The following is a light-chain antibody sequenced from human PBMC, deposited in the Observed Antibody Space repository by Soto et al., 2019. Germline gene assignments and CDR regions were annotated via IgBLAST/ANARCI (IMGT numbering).Light chain of an antibody. CDR3: QQYNSYPWT. V-gene: IGKV1-5*03. Sequence: DIQMTQSPSTLSASVGDRVTITCRASQSISSWLAWYQQKPGKAPKLRIYKASSLESGVPSRFSGSGSGTEFTLTISSLQPDDFATYYCQQYNSYPWTVGQGTKVDIK. CDR1: QSISSW. CDR2: KAS. J-gene: IGKJ1*01.